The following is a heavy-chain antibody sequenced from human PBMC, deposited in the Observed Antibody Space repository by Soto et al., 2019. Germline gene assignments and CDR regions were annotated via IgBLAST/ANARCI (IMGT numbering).Heavy chain of an antibody. D-gene: IGHD6-19*01. Sequence: GASVKVSCKASGYXFTSYGISWVRQAPGQGLEWMGWINSYNGNTNYAQKLQGRVTMTTDTSTSTAYMELRSLRSDDTAVYYCAREPVAGIWFDPWGQGTLVTVSS. CDR2: INSYNGNT. CDR1: GYXFTSYG. J-gene: IGHJ5*02. CDR3: AREPVAGIWFDP. V-gene: IGHV1-18*01.